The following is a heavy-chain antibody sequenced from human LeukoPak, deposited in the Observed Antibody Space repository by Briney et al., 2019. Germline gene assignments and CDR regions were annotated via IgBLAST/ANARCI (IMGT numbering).Heavy chain of an antibody. J-gene: IGHJ6*02. CDR3: AREHTAMDHYYYYGMDV. CDR2: INPNTGGT. CDR1: GYIFSGYH. V-gene: IGHV1-2*02. D-gene: IGHD5-18*01. Sequence: GASVKVSCKASGYIFSGYHIHWVRQAPGQGLEWMGWINPNTGGTNFAPKFHGRVSMTRDTSLSTAYMELSSLRSEDTAVYYCAREHTAMDHYYYYGMDVWGQGTTVTVSS.